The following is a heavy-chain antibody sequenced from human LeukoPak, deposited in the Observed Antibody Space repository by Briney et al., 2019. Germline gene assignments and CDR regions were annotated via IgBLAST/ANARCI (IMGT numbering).Heavy chain of an antibody. CDR3: AQQGLAYCGGDCYSCDY. CDR2: IIPIFGTA. D-gene: IGHD2-21*02. Sequence: GASVKVSCKASGGTFSSYAISWVRQAPGQGLEWMGGIIPIFGTANYAQKFQGRVTITADESTSTAYMELSSPRSEDTAVYYCAQQGLAYCGGDCYSCDYWGQGTLVTVSS. CDR1: GGTFSSYA. J-gene: IGHJ4*02. V-gene: IGHV1-69*13.